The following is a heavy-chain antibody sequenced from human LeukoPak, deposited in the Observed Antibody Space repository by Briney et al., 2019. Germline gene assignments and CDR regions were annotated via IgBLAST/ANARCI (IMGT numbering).Heavy chain of an antibody. CDR2: ISYDGTNK. CDR1: GFTFSSYA. D-gene: IGHD3-16*01. J-gene: IGHJ3*02. CDR3: ARVRSWAYPEDAFDI. V-gene: IGHV3-30-3*01. Sequence: PGRSLRLSCAASGFTFSSYAMHWVRQAPGKGLEWGAVISYDGTNKNYADSVKGRFTISRDNSKNTLDLQMDSLRAEDTGVYSCARVRSWAYPEDAFDIWGQGTMVSVSS.